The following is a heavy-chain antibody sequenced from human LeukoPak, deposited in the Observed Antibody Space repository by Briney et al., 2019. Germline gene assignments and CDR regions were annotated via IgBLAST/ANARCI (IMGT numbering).Heavy chain of an antibody. CDR2: ISTYNGNT. CDR1: GYTFTSYG. D-gene: IGHD3-10*01. Sequence: ASVKVSCKASGYTFTSYGIIWVRQAPGQGLEWMGWISTYNGNTNYAQKIQGRATMTTDTSTSTAYMELRSLRSDDTAVYFCARGGVDYYGSGTYYLMYYFDYWGQGALVTVSS. CDR3: ARGGVDYYGSGTYYLMYYFDY. J-gene: IGHJ4*02. V-gene: IGHV1-18*01.